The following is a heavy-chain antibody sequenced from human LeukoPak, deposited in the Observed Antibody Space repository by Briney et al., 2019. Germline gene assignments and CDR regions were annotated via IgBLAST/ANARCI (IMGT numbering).Heavy chain of an antibody. CDR3: ARGPLGLRLGELLDY. Sequence: SETLSLTCTVSGGSISSYYWSWIRQPPGKGLEWIGEINHSGSTNYNPSLKSRVTISVDTSKNQFSLKLSSVTAADTAVYYCARGPLGLRLGELLDYWGQGTLVTVSS. CDR2: INHSGST. V-gene: IGHV4-34*01. D-gene: IGHD3-16*01. J-gene: IGHJ4*02. CDR1: GGSISSYY.